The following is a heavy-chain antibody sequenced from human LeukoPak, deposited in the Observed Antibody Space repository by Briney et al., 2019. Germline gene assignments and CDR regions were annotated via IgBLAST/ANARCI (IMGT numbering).Heavy chain of an antibody. J-gene: IGHJ4*02. Sequence: ASVKVSCKASGYTFTGYYMHWVRQAPGQGLEWVGWINPNSGGTNYAQKFQGRVTMTRDTSISTAYMELSRLRSDDTAVYYCARSRAYYDFWSGIEFDYWGQGTLVTVSS. CDR3: ARSRAYYDFWSGIEFDY. CDR2: INPNSGGT. V-gene: IGHV1-2*02. D-gene: IGHD3-3*01. CDR1: GYTFTGYY.